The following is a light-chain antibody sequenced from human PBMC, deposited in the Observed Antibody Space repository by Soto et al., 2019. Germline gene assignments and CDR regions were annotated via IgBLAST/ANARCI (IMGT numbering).Light chain of an antibody. J-gene: IGKJ5*01. Sequence: EIVMTQSPATLSVSPGERATLSCRASQSFNSYLAWYQQKPGQAPRLLIYGASTRATGVPARFSGSGSGTEFTLTISSLQSEDFAVYYCQQCNDWPLITFGQGTRLEAK. V-gene: IGKV3-15*01. CDR1: QSFNSY. CDR2: GAS. CDR3: QQCNDWPLIT.